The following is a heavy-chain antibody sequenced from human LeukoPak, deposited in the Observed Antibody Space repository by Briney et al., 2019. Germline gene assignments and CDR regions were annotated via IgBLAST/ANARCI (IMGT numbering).Heavy chain of an antibody. CDR3: ARALGVTFDY. J-gene: IGHJ4*02. CDR2: TYYRSKWSY. Sequence: SQTLSLTCAISGDSVSSNSATWNWIRQSPSRGLEWLGRTYYRSKWSYDHAASVKSRITINPDTSKNQFSLQLNSVTPEDTAVYFCARALGVTFDYWGQGTLVTVSS. CDR1: GDSVSSNSAT. V-gene: IGHV6-1*01. D-gene: IGHD3-10*01.